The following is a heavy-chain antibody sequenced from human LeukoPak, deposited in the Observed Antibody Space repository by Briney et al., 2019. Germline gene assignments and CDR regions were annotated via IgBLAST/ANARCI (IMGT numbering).Heavy chain of an antibody. Sequence: ASVKVSCKASGYTFTSYDINWVRQATGQGLEWMGWMNPNSGNTGYAQKFQGRVTMTRDTSTSTVYMELSSLRSEDTAVYYCARGRYYDILTGDAFDIWGQGTMVTVSS. J-gene: IGHJ3*02. CDR1: GYTFTSYD. V-gene: IGHV1-8*01. CDR2: MNPNSGNT. D-gene: IGHD3-9*01. CDR3: ARGRYYDILTGDAFDI.